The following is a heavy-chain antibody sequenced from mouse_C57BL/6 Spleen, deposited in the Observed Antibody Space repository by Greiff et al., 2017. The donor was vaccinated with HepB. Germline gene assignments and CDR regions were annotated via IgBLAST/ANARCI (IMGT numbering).Heavy chain of an antibody. V-gene: IGHV1-26*01. CDR2: INPNNGGT. D-gene: IGHD2-1*01. CDR3: ARMGKDDYYAMDY. CDR1: GYTFTDYY. J-gene: IGHJ4*01. Sequence: EVQLQQSGPELVKPGASVKISCKASGYTFTDYYMNWVKQSHGKSLEWIGDINPNNGGTSYNQKFKGKATLTVDKSSSTAYMELRSLTSEDSAVYYCARMGKDDYYAMDYWGQGTSVTVSS.